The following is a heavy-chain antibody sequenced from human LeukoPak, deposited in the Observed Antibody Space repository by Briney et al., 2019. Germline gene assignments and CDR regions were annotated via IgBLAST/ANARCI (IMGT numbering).Heavy chain of an antibody. Sequence: GGSLRLSCAVSGFIFSNHYMHWVRQAPGKGLVWESRINNDGSITSYADSVKGPFTLSRDNAKNTLYLQMNSLRAEDTAVYHCVLIVWGGGQGTLVTVSS. V-gene: IGHV3-74*01. D-gene: IGHD3-16*01. CDR3: VLIVWG. J-gene: IGHJ4*02. CDR1: GFIFSNHY. CDR2: INNDGSIT.